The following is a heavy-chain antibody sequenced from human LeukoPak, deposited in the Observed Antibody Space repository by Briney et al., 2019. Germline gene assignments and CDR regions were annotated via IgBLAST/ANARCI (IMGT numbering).Heavy chain of an antibody. D-gene: IGHD5-12*01. Sequence: GGSLRLSCAASGFSFSTYAMHWVRQAPGKGLEWVAVVSHDTRTKYYTDSLKGRFTISRDNSKNTLYLQMNGLRTDDTAIYYCARAIVGTENFDYWGQGTLVTVSS. V-gene: IGHV3-30*10. J-gene: IGHJ4*02. CDR3: ARAIVGTENFDY. CDR2: VSHDTRTK. CDR1: GFSFSTYA.